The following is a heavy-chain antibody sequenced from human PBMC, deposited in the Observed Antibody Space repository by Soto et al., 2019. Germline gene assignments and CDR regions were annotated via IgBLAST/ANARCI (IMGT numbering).Heavy chain of an antibody. CDR2: VYTSGNA. J-gene: IGHJ4*02. CDR3: TRGGCDHWSRQFDY. CDR1: GGSISRNS. Sequence: SETLSLTCTVSGGSISRNSCNWRGQPAGKGLEWMGRVYTSGNANYNPSLKSRVTISVDTSKNQFSLKLTSVTAADTAVYYCTRGGCDHWSRQFDYWGQGVLVT. D-gene: IGHD2-2*01. V-gene: IGHV4-4*07.